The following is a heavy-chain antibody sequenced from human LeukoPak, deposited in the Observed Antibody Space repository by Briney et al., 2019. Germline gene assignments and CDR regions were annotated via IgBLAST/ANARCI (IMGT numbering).Heavy chain of an antibody. Sequence: GGSLRLSCAASGFAFNNYAMNWVRQAPGKGLEWVSYITSSASTIYYAESVKGRFTISRDNAKNSLFLQMNSLRAEDTAVYYCARKVLSGSRYFDYWGQGALVTVSS. V-gene: IGHV3-48*03. CDR1: GFAFNNYA. J-gene: IGHJ4*02. CDR2: ITSSASTI. D-gene: IGHD1-26*01. CDR3: ARKVLSGSRYFDY.